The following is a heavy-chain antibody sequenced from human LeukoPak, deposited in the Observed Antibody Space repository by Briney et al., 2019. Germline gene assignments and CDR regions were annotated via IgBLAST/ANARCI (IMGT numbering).Heavy chain of an antibody. D-gene: IGHD2-21*02. CDR3: ARGTVTAPDY. CDR1: GFTFSSYA. V-gene: IGHV3-23*01. Sequence: PGGSLRLSCAASGFTFSSYAMSWVRQAPGKGLEWVSGISGSGGSTYYADSVKGRFTISRDNSKNTLYLQMNRLRPEDTAVYYCARGTVTAPDYWGQGTLVTVSS. CDR2: ISGSGGST. J-gene: IGHJ4*02.